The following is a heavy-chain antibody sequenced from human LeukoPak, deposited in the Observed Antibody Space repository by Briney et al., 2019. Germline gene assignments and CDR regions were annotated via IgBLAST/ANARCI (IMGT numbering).Heavy chain of an antibody. Sequence: PSESLSLTCAVYGGSFSGYYWSWIRQPPGRGLEWIGEINHSVSTNYNPSLKSRVTISVDTSKNQFSLKLSSVTAADTAVYYCARGYSAKSRPVGYWGQGTLVTVSS. CDR3: ARGYSAKSRPVGY. CDR1: GGSFSGYY. D-gene: IGHD2-15*01. CDR2: INHSVST. J-gene: IGHJ4*02. V-gene: IGHV4-34*01.